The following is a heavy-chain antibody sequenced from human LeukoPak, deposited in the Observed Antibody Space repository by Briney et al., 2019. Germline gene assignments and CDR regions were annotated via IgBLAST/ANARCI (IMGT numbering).Heavy chain of an antibody. CDR2: IYRGGST. CDR3: ARDLLYDSSGY. D-gene: IGHD3-22*01. Sequence: GGSLRLSCAASGFTFSSNYMGWVRQAPGKGLEWVSVIYRGGSTYYADSVKGRFTISRDNSKNTLYLQMNSLRAEDTAVYYCARDLLYDSSGYWGQGTLVTVSS. CDR1: GFTFSSNY. J-gene: IGHJ4*02. V-gene: IGHV3-53*01.